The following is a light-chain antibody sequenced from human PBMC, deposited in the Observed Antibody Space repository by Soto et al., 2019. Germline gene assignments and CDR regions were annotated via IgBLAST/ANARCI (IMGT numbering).Light chain of an antibody. V-gene: IGKV1-5*03. CDR3: QQYNSYPYT. CDR1: QSISSW. CDR2: KAS. J-gene: IGKJ2*01. Sequence: DIQMTQSPSTLSASVGDRVTITCRASQSISSWLAWYQQKPGKAPKLLIYKASSLESGVPSRFSGSGPGTEFTLTISSLQPDDFATYYCQQYNSYPYTFGQGTKVEIK.